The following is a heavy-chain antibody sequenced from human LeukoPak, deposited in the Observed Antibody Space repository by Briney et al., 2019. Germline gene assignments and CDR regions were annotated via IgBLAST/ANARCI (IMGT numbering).Heavy chain of an antibody. D-gene: IGHD3-3*01. J-gene: IGHJ4*02. CDR1: GGSISSGSYY. CDR3: ARDYSLWSGSNFDY. V-gene: IGHV4-61*02. Sequence: SETLSLTCTVSGGSISSGSYYWSWIRQPAGKGLEWIGRIYTSGSTNYNPSLKSRVTISVDTSKNQFSLKLSYVTAADTAVYYCARDYSLWSGSNFDYWGQGTLVTVSS. CDR2: IYTSGST.